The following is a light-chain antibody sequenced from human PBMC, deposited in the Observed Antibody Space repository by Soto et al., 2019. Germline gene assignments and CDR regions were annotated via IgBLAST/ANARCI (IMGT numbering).Light chain of an antibody. CDR1: QSVSSD. CDR2: GAS. CDR3: EQYDNWPQT. J-gene: IGKJ1*01. V-gene: IGKV3-15*01. Sequence: EIVMTQSPATLSVSPGERATLSCRASQSVSSDLAWYQHKPGQATRLLIYGASTRATGIPARFSGRGSGTEFTLTISSLQSVDFAVYYCEQYDNWPQTFGQGTKVEIK.